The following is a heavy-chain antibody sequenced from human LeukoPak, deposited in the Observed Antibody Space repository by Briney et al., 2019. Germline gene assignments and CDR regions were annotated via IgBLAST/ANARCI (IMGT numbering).Heavy chain of an antibody. CDR3: ARDPYGGTLPGFDY. V-gene: IGHV3-30*03. Sequence: PGGSLRLSCAASGFTFSSYGMHWVRQAPGKGLEWVAVISYDGSNKYYADSVKGRFTISRDNSKNTLYLQMNSLRAEDTAVYYCARDPYGGTLPGFDYWGQGTLVTVSS. CDR1: GFTFSSYG. J-gene: IGHJ4*02. D-gene: IGHD4-23*01. CDR2: ISYDGSNK.